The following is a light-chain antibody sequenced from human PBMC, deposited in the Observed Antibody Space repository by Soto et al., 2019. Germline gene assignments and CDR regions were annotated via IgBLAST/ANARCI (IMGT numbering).Light chain of an antibody. CDR3: SLYRSSRTGV. V-gene: IGLV2-14*01. CDR1: SSDVGGYNY. J-gene: IGLJ2*01. Sequence: QSVLTQPASVSGSPGQSITISCTGTSSDVGGYNYVSWYQQHPGKAPKLMIYDVSNRPSGVSNRFSGSKSGNTASLTISGLQAEDEADYYCSLYRSSRTGVFGGGTKVTVL. CDR2: DVS.